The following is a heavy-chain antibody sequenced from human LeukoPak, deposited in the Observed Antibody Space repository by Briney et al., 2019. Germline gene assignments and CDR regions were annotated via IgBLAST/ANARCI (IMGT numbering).Heavy chain of an antibody. D-gene: IGHD3-10*01. Sequence: ASVKVSCKASGYTFTSYAMHWVRQAPGQRLEWMGWINAGNGNTKYSQKFQGRVTITRDTSTSTAYMELRSLRSDDTAVYYCARGWNVGSGSYSYWGQGTLVTVSS. V-gene: IGHV1-3*01. CDR3: ARGWNVGSGSYSY. CDR2: INAGNGNT. J-gene: IGHJ4*02. CDR1: GYTFTSYA.